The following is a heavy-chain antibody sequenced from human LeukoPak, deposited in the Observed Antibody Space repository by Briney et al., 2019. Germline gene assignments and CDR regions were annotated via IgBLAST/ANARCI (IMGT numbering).Heavy chain of an antibody. CDR2: IYTSGST. D-gene: IGHD5-24*01. CDR1: GGSISSYY. CDR3: ARDSGDGYNSVNDY. J-gene: IGHJ4*02. Sequence: SETLSLTCTVSGGSISSYYWGWIRQPAGKGLEWIGRIYTSGSTNYNPSLTSRVTMSVDTSKNQFSLKLSSVTAADTAVYYCARDSGDGYNSVNDYWGQGTLVTVSS. V-gene: IGHV4-4*07.